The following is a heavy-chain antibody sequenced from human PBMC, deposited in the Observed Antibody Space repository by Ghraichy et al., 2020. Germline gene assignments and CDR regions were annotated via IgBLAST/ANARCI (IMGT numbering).Heavy chain of an antibody. V-gene: IGHV4-61*01. D-gene: IGHD2-8*02. CDR1: GGSVSSSISY. CDR3: ARARWWWQFDD. Sequence: SETLSLTCTVSGGSVSSSISYLSWIRQPPGKGLEWIGYIYYSGTINYNPSLKSRVTMSVDTSKNQCSLKLNSVTAADTAVYYCARARWWWQFDDWGQGTLVTVSS. CDR2: IYYSGTI. J-gene: IGHJ4*02.